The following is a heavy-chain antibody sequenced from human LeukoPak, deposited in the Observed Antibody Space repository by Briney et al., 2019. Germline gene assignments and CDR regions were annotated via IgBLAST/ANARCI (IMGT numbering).Heavy chain of an antibody. D-gene: IGHD6-13*01. CDR1: GGSFSGYY. J-gene: IGHJ4*02. V-gene: IGHV4-34*01. CDR3: ARALYGSSPDY. CDR2: INHSGST. Sequence: KSSETLSLTCAVYGGSFSGYYWSWIRQPPGKGLEWIGEINHSGSTNYNPSLKSRVTISVDTSKNQFSLKLSSVTAADTAVYYRARALYGSSPDYWGQGTLVTVSS.